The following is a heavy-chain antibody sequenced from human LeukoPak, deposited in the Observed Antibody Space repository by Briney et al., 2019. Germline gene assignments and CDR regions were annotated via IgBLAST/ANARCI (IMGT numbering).Heavy chain of an antibody. V-gene: IGHV4-59*01. D-gene: IGHD3-9*01. J-gene: IGHJ5*02. CDR3: ARDCRYYDILTGYYTGGDWFDP. CDR2: IYYSGST. Sequence: PSETLSLTGTVSGGSISSYCWSWIRQPPGKGLEWIGFIYYSGSTNYNPSLKSRVTISVDTSKNQFSLKLSSVTAADTAVYYCARDCRYYDILTGYYTGGDWFDPWGQGTLVTVSS. CDR1: GGSISSYC.